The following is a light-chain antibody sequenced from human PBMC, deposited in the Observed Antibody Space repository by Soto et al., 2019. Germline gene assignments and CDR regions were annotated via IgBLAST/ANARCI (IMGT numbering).Light chain of an antibody. CDR3: QQYNSYPWT. CDR1: QNIDRW. J-gene: IGKJ1*01. CDR2: GAS. Sequence: DIQMTQSPSTLSASVGDRVTITCRASQNIDRWLAWYQQKPGKAPNLLIYGASNVESGVPSRFSGSGSGTEFTLTISSLRPDDFATYYYQQYNSYPWTFGPGTKVEIK. V-gene: IGKV1-5*03.